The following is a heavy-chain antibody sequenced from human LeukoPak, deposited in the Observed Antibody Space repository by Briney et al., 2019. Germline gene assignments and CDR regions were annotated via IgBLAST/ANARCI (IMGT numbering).Heavy chain of an antibody. V-gene: IGHV3-21*01. Sequence: GGSLRLSCAASGFTFSIYNMNWVRQAPGKGLEWVSSISSSSSYIYYADSVKGRFTISTDNAKNSLYLQMNSLRDEDTAVYYCARGCSPGTCSPFDYWGQGTLVTVSS. CDR1: GFTFSIYN. D-gene: IGHD2-15*01. CDR3: ARGCSPGTCSPFDY. CDR2: ISSSSSYI. J-gene: IGHJ4*02.